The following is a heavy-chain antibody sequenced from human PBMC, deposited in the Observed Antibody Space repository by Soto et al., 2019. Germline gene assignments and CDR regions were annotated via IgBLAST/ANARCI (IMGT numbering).Heavy chain of an antibody. CDR2: TYYRSKWSK. J-gene: IGHJ4*02. CDR3: ARGHSGYFYY. V-gene: IGHV6-1*01. Sequence: PSQTLSLTCAISGDSVSSTSAAWNWIRQSPSRGLEWLGRTYYRSKWSKDYALSVKSRISITPDTSKNQFSLQLNSVTPEDTAVYYCARGHSGYFYYWGQGXLVTVYS. CDR1: GDSVSSTSAA.